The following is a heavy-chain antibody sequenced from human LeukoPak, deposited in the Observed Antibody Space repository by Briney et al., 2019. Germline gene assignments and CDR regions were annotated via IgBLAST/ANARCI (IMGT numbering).Heavy chain of an antibody. CDR3: VWGHYHDY. J-gene: IGHJ4*02. Sequence: GGSLRLSCAASGFTFSYFWMTWVRQAPGKGLEWVANIKNDGSEKYYADSVEGRFTISRDNAKNSLYLQMDGLRADDTAVYYCVWGHYHDYTGQETLVTVSS. CDR2: IKNDGSEK. CDR1: GFTFSYFW. V-gene: IGHV3-7*04.